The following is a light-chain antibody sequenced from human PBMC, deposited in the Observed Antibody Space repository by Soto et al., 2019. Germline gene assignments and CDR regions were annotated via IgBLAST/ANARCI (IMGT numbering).Light chain of an antibody. Sequence: EIVLTQSPGTLSLSPGERATLSCRASQSVSSSYLAWYQQKPGQAPRLLIYGASSRATGIPDRFSRSGSGIDFALTISRLEPEDFAVYYCQQYGSSPQTFGQGTKVEIK. V-gene: IGKV3-20*01. J-gene: IGKJ1*01. CDR2: GAS. CDR1: QSVSSSY. CDR3: QQYGSSPQT.